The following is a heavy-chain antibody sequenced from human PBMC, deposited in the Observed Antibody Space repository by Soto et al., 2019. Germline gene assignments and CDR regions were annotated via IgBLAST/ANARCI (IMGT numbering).Heavy chain of an antibody. CDR1: GFTFSDHY. CDR3: ARDFPAVPFDY. Sequence: GGSLRLSCAASGFTFSDHYMDWVRQAPGKGLEWVGRTRNKANSYTTEYAASVKGRFTISRDDLKNSLYLQMNSLKTEDTAVYYCARDFPAVPFDYWGQGTLVTVSS. V-gene: IGHV3-72*01. J-gene: IGHJ4*02. D-gene: IGHD2-2*01. CDR2: TRNKANSYTT.